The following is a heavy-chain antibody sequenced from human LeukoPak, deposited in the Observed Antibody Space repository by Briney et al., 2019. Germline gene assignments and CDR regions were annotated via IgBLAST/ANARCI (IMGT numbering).Heavy chain of an antibody. Sequence: PSGTLSLTCAVYGGSFSGYYWSWIRQPPGKGLEWIGEINHSGSTNYNPSLKSRVTISVDTSKNQFSLKLSSVTAADTAVYYCASWDSSGLDAFDIWGQGTMVTVSS. CDR1: GGSFSGYY. CDR2: INHSGST. V-gene: IGHV4-34*01. CDR3: ASWDSSGLDAFDI. D-gene: IGHD3-22*01. J-gene: IGHJ3*02.